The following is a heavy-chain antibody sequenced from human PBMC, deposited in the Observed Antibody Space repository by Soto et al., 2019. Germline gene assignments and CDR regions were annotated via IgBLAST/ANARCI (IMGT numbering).Heavy chain of an antibody. V-gene: IGHV3-23*01. Sequence: PGGSLRLSCAASGFTFSSYAMSWVLQAPGKGLEWVSAISGSGGSTYYADSVKGRFTISRDNSKNTLYLQMNSLRAEDTAVYYCANPPLLAARRWYYYYMDVWGKGTTVTVSS. D-gene: IGHD6-6*01. CDR3: ANPPLLAARRWYYYYMDV. J-gene: IGHJ6*03. CDR1: GFTFSSYA. CDR2: ISGSGGST.